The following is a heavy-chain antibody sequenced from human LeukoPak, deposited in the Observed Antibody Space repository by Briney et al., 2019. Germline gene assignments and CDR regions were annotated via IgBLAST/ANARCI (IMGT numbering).Heavy chain of an antibody. V-gene: IGHV3-21*01. CDR1: GFTYSDYS. CDR3: VRLRRNSDRSGYYYFYNY. Sequence: GGSLRLSCAASGFTYSDYSKNWVRQAPGKGLAWVSSINPTSTSIYYADAVNGRFTLPRDNAKSSLYLQMNSLRAEDTARYYCVRLRRNSDRSGYYYFYNYWGQGIQVTVSS. CDR2: INPTSTSI. J-gene: IGHJ4*02. D-gene: IGHD3-22*01.